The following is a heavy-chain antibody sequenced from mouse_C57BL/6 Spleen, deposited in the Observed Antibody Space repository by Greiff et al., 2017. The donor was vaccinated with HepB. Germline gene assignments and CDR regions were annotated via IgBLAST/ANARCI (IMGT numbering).Heavy chain of an antibody. CDR1: GYAFSSSW. CDR2: IYPGDGDT. J-gene: IGHJ2*01. CDR3: ARESDGYYPGY. V-gene: IGHV1-82*01. D-gene: IGHD2-3*01. Sequence: VQLQQSGPELVKPGASVKISCKASGYAFSSSWMNWVKQRPGKGLEWIGRIYPGDGDTNYNGKFKGKATLTADKSSSTAYMQLSSLTSEDSAVYFCARESDGYYPGYWGQGTTLTVSS.